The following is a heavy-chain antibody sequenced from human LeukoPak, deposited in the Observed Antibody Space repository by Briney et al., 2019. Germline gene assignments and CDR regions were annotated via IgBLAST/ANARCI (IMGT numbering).Heavy chain of an antibody. Sequence: SGTLSLTCAVSGGSISSSNWWSWVRQPPGKGLEWIGEIYHSGSTNYNPSLKSRVTISVDKSKNQFTLKLSSVTAADTAVYYCARDRYDSSAPNDAFDIWGQGTMVTVSS. CDR2: IYHSGST. CDR3: ARDRYDSSAPNDAFDI. V-gene: IGHV4-4*02. J-gene: IGHJ3*02. D-gene: IGHD3-22*01. CDR1: GGSISSSNW.